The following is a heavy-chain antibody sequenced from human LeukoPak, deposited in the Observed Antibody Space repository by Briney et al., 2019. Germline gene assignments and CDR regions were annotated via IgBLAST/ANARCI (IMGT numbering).Heavy chain of an antibody. J-gene: IGHJ4*02. CDR2: IIPIFGTA. CDR1: GGTFSSYA. CDR3: ARGYCSSTSCYTGNDY. Sequence: SVKVSCKASGGTFSSYAISWVRQAPGQGLEWMGGIIPIFGTANYAQKFQGRVTITADESTSTAYMELSSLGSEDTAVYYCARGYCSSTSCYTGNDYWGQGTLVTVSS. D-gene: IGHD2-2*02. V-gene: IGHV1-69*13.